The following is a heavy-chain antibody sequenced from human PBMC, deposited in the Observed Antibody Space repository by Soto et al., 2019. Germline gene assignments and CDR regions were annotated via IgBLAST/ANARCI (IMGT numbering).Heavy chain of an antibody. CDR2: ISTTSSSI. Sequence: GSLRLTGAASGFTFSSYSMNWVRQAPGKGLEWISYISTTSSSIYYADSVKGRFTISRDNAKNSLFLQMNSLRDEDTAVYYCARKRVAFDYWRPGPLVPVYS. J-gene: IGHJ4*02. D-gene: IGHD5-12*01. V-gene: IGHV3-48*02. CDR1: GFTFSSYS. CDR3: ARKRVAFDY.